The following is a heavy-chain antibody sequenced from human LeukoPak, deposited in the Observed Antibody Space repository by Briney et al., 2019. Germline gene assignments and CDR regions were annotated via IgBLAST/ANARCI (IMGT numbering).Heavy chain of an antibody. CDR2: IVSNIGVP. CDR3: VRGHNYGFDY. CDR1: GGTFSSYT. D-gene: IGHD5-18*01. V-gene: IGHV1-2*02. Sequence: ASVKVSCKASGGTFSSYTISWVRQAPGQGLEWMGRIVSNIGVPNYAQQFQDRVTVTRDTSINTAYMELSGLRSDDTAVYYCVRGHNYGFDYWGQGTLVTVSS. J-gene: IGHJ4*02.